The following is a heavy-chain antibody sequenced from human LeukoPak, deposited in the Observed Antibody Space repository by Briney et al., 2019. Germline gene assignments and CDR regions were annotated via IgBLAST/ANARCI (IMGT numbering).Heavy chain of an antibody. CDR2: IYYSGST. D-gene: IGHD3-3*01. V-gene: IGHV4-39*01. CDR3: ARSVYGVVITHDAFDI. Sequence: KPSETLSLTCTVSGGSISSSSYYWGWIRQPPGKGLEWIGSIYYSGSTYYNPSLKSQVTISVDTSKNPLSLKLSSVTAADTAVYYCARSVYGVVITHDAFDIWGQGTMVTVSS. J-gene: IGHJ3*02. CDR1: GGSISSSSYY.